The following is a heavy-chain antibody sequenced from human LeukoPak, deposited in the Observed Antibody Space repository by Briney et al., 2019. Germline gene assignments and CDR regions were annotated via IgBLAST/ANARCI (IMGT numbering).Heavy chain of an antibody. Sequence: PGGSLRLSCAASGFTFSSHWMSWVRQAPGKGLEWIGNIFSTGTTYYNPSLPSLKGRITILIDTSKNQFSLRLRSVTAADTAVYYCAGLRKRGGTFDLWGQGTVVTVSS. V-gene: IGHV4-4*02. CDR1: GFTFSSHW. CDR2: IFSTGTT. J-gene: IGHJ3*01. CDR3: AGLRKRGGTFDL. D-gene: IGHD6-25*01.